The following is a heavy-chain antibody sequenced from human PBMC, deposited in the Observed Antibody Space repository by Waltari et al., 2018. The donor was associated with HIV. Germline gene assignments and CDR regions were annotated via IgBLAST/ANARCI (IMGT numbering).Heavy chain of an antibody. CDR2: ISGSGGST. V-gene: IGHV3-23*01. Sequence: EVQLLESGGGLVQPGGSLRLSCAASGFTFSSYAMSWVRQAPGKGLEWVSVISGSGGSTYYADSVKGRFTISRDNSKNTLYLQMNSLRAEDTAVYYCANLYDSSGGKTFDYWGQGTLVTVSS. D-gene: IGHD3-22*01. CDR3: ANLYDSSGGKTFDY. J-gene: IGHJ4*02. CDR1: GFTFSSYA.